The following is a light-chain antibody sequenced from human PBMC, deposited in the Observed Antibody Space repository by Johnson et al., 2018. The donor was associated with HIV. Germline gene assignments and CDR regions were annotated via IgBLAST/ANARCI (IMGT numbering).Light chain of an antibody. CDR1: SSNIGNNY. V-gene: IGLV1-51*02. Sequence: QSVLTQPPSVSAAPGQRVTRSYSGSSSNIGNNYVSWYQQLPGTAPKLLIYENNKPPSGLPDRFSGSKSGTSTTLGITGLQPGDVADDYCGTWGTRLSVLYGFGSGTKVTVL. CDR3: GTWGTRLSVLYG. J-gene: IGLJ1*01. CDR2: ENN.